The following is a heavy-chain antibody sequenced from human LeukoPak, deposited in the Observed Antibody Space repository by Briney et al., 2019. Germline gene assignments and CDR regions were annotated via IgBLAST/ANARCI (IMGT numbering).Heavy chain of an antibody. Sequence: GGSLRLSCAASGFTFSSYSMNWVRQAPGKGLEWVSSISSSSSYIYYADSVKGRFTISRDNAKNSLYLQMNSLRAEDTAVYYCARDYRITMVRGAMGDAFDIWGQGTMVTVSS. CDR1: GFTFSSYS. CDR2: ISSSSSYI. J-gene: IGHJ3*02. CDR3: ARDYRITMVRGAMGDAFDI. V-gene: IGHV3-21*01. D-gene: IGHD3-10*01.